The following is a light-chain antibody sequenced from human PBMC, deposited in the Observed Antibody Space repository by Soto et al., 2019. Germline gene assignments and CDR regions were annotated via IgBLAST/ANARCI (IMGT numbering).Light chain of an antibody. Sequence: QPALTQPASVSGSPGQSITISCTGTSSDVGSYNLVSWYQQHPGKAPKVMIYEDNKRPSGVSNRFSGSRSGNTASLTISGLQAEDEADYYCCSYARSSSFVFGTGTKLTVL. CDR1: SSDVGSYNL. CDR3: CSYARSSSFV. V-gene: IGLV2-23*02. CDR2: EDN. J-gene: IGLJ1*01.